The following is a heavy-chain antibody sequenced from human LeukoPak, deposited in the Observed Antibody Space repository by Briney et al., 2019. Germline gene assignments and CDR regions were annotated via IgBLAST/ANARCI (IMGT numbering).Heavy chain of an antibody. Sequence: GGSLRLSCAASGFTFSSYGMNWVRQAPGKGLEWVSGISGSANSTDYADSVKGRFTISRDNSKNTLYLQMNSLRAEDTAVYYCAKGGSYSASYYYYYYMDVWAKGTTVTISS. CDR3: AKGGSYSASYYYYYYMDV. D-gene: IGHD1-26*01. CDR2: ISGSANST. CDR1: GFTFSSYG. J-gene: IGHJ6*03. V-gene: IGHV3-23*01.